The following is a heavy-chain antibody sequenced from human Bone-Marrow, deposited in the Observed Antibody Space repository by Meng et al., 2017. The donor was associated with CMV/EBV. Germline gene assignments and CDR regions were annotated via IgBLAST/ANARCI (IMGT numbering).Heavy chain of an antibody. D-gene: IGHD4/OR15-4a*01. CDR1: GFTFRSYA. CDR2: IEGEGSEK. CDR3: ARANNFDT. Sequence: GGSLRLSCVVSGFTFRSYAMNWVRQAPGKGLEWVANIEGEGSEKCYVDSVKGRFTISRDNAKNSVYLQMNSMRAEDTAVYYCARANNFDTWGQGTLVTVSS. V-gene: IGHV3-7*01. J-gene: IGHJ4*02.